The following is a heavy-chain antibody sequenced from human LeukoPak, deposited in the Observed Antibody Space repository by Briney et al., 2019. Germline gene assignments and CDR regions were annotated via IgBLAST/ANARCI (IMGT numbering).Heavy chain of an antibody. Sequence: GGSLRLSCAASGFTFSSYAMSWVRQAPGKGLVWVSRINSDGSSTSYADSVRGRFTISRDNAKNTLYLQMNSLRAEDTAVYYCARYSVPKGVDYWGQGTLVTVSS. D-gene: IGHD4-11*01. V-gene: IGHV3-74*01. CDR1: GFTFSSYA. CDR3: ARYSVPKGVDY. J-gene: IGHJ4*02. CDR2: INSDGSST.